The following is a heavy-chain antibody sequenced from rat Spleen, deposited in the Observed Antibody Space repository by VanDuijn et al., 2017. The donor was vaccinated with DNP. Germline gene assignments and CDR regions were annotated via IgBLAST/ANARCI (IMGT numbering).Heavy chain of an antibody. J-gene: IGHJ2*01. CDR1: GFTFSNYD. V-gene: IGHV5-20*01. Sequence: EVQLVESGGGLIQPGRSLKLSCAASGFTFSNYDMAWVRQAPSQGLEWVASIRYDGGSTYYRDSVKGRFTISRDNAKITLYLQMDSLRSEDTATYYCTTGYGYWGQGVMVTVSS. CDR2: IRYDGGST. D-gene: IGHD1-4*01. CDR3: TTGYGY.